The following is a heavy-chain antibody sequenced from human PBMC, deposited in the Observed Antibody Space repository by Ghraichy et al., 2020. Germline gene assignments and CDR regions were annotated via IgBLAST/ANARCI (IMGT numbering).Heavy chain of an antibody. CDR3: ARLRLVSLTGYYFDY. V-gene: IGHV2-70*01. CDR2: IDWDDDK. D-gene: IGHD5/OR15-5a*01. Sequence: SGPTLVKPTQTLRLTCTFSGFSLSTSGMSVSWIRQPPGKALEWLALIDWDDDKHYSTSLKTRLTISKDTSKNQVVLTMTNMDPVDTATYFCARLRLVSLTGYYFDYWGQGTLVTVSS. CDR1: GFSLSTSGMS. J-gene: IGHJ4*02.